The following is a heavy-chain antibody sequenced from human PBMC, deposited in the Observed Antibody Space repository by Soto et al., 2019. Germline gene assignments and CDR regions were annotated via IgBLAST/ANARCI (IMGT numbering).Heavy chain of an antibody. CDR1: GVSISSGDYY. D-gene: IGHD3-10*01. CDR2: IYYSGST. J-gene: IGHJ4*02. V-gene: IGHV4-30-4*01. CDR3: ALSYGSGSSPLDY. Sequence: PSETLSLTCTVSGVSISSGDYYCSWIRQPPGKGLEWIGYIYYSGSTYYNPSLKSRVTISVDTSKNQFSLKLSSVTAADTAVYYCALSYGSGSSPLDYWGQGTLVTVSS.